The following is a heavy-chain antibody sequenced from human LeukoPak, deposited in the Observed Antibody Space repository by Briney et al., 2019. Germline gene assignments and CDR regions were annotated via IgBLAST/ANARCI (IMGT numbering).Heavy chain of an antibody. D-gene: IGHD3-3*01. Sequence: SVKVSCKASGGTFSSYAISWVRQAPGQGLEWMGGIIPIFGTANYAQKFQGRVTITTDESTSTAYMELSSLRSEDTAVYYCARQLQYYDFWSGEPREVAFDIWGQGTMVTVSS. CDR3: ARQLQYYDFWSGEPREVAFDI. J-gene: IGHJ3*02. V-gene: IGHV1-69*05. CDR2: IIPIFGTA. CDR1: GGTFSSYA.